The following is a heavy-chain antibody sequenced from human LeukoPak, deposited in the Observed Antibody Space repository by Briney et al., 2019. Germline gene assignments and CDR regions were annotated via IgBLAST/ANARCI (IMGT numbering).Heavy chain of an antibody. CDR3: ARVGVPAATQGDFDY. CDR2: INPNSGGT. CDR1: GYTFTGYY. V-gene: IGHV1-2*02. J-gene: IGHJ4*02. D-gene: IGHD2-2*01. Sequence: GAAVKVSCKASGYTFTGYYMHWVRQAAGQGVEWMGWINPNSGGTKYAQKFQGRVTMTRDTSISTAYMELSRLRSDDTAVYYCARVGVPAATQGDFDYWGQGTLVTVSS.